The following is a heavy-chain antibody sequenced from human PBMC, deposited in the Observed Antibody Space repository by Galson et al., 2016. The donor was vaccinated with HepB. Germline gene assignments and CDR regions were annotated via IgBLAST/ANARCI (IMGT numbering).Heavy chain of an antibody. CDR2: INHSGST. CDR1: GGSFSGYY. V-gene: IGHV4-34*01. D-gene: IGHD6-13*01. Sequence: LSLTCAVYGGSFSGYYWSWIRQPPGKGLEWIGEINHSGSTNYNASLKSRVSISVDTSKNKFALKLRSVTAADTGVYDCAREGGSAVRYGMDVWSQGTTVTVS. J-gene: IGHJ6*02. CDR3: AREGGSAVRYGMDV.